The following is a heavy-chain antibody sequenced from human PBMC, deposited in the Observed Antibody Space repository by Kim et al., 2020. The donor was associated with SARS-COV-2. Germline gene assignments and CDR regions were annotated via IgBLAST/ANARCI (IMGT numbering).Heavy chain of an antibody. CDR1: GFTFSGYA. J-gene: IGHJ4*02. CDR2: ISGNGGRT. Sequence: GGSLRLSCSASGFTFSGYAMHWVRQAPGKGLEYVSAISGNGGRTYYADSVKGRFTISRDNSKNTLYLHMSSLRAEDTAVYYCVIRLVDTAVINWGQGTLVTVSS. D-gene: IGHD5-18*01. CDR3: VIRLVDTAVIN. V-gene: IGHV3-64D*06.